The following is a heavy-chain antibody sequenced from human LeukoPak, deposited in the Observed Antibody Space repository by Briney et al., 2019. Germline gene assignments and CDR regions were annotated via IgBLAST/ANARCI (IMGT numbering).Heavy chain of an antibody. D-gene: IGHD3/OR15-3a*01. Sequence: GGSLRLSCAASGFSFGDTWMNWVRQVPGQGLEWVANIKQDGSEKFYVASVKGRFTISRDNGKSSLYLQMNSLRAEDTALYYCATSYDMGWLIGYWGQGTLVTVSS. CDR2: IKQDGSEK. CDR3: ATSYDMGWLIGY. J-gene: IGHJ4*02. V-gene: IGHV3-7*03. CDR1: GFSFGDTW.